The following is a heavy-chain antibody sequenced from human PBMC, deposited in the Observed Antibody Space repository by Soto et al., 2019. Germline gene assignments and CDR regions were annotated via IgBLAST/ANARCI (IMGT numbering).Heavy chain of an antibody. CDR2: IYYSGST. V-gene: IGHV4-59*08. CDR3: ARLIHCKTTSCYFDY. Sequence: SETRSLTCTVSGGSISSYYWSWIRQPPGKGLEWIGYIYYSGSTNYNPSLKSRVTISLDTSKNQFSLKLSSVTAADTAVFYCARLIHCKTTSCYFDYWGPGTLVTVSS. D-gene: IGHD2-2*01. CDR1: GGSISSYY. J-gene: IGHJ4*02.